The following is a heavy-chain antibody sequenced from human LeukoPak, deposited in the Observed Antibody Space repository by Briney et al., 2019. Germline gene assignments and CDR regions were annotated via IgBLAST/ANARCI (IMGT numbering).Heavy chain of an antibody. J-gene: IGHJ6*04. CDR2: ISSSSSYT. V-gene: IGHV3-11*06. Sequence: GGSLRLSCAASGFTFSYYYMSWIRQAPGKGLEWVSYISSSSSYTNYADSVKGRFTISRDNAKNSLYLQMNSLRAEDTAVYYCARDEGFGELLYGMDVWGKGTTVTVSS. CDR3: ARDEGFGELLYGMDV. D-gene: IGHD3-10*01. CDR1: GFTFSYYY.